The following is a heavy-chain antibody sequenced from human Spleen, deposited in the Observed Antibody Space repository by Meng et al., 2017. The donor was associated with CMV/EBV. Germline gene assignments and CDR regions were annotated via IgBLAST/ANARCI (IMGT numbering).Heavy chain of an antibody. Sequence: GESLKISCAASGFTFSSYGMHWVRQAPGKGLEWVAFIRYDGSNKYYADSVKGRFTISRDNSKNTLYLQMNSLRAEDTAVYYCGKRFASLSGVEYWGQGTLVTVSS. CDR3: GKRFASLSGVEY. CDR1: GFTFSSYG. J-gene: IGHJ4*02. CDR2: IRYDGSNK. D-gene: IGHD1-26*01. V-gene: IGHV3-30*02.